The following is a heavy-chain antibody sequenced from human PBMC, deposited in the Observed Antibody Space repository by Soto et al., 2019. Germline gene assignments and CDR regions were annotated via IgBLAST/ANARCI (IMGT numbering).Heavy chain of an antibody. Sequence: QVQLVESGGGLVKPGGSLRLSCIASGFTFRASYMNWIRQAPGKGLEWVSYISTGGSTIFYADSVKGRFTISRDNAKNSLSLQMDSLRADDTGVYYCARGSPQFWQLFDNWGQGALVTVSS. CDR2: ISTGGSTI. D-gene: IGHD3-3*01. CDR3: ARGSPQFWQLFDN. J-gene: IGHJ4*02. CDR1: GFTFRASY. V-gene: IGHV3-11*01.